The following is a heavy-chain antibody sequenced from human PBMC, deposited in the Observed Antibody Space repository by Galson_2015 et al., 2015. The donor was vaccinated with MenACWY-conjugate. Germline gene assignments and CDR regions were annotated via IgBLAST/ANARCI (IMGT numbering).Heavy chain of an antibody. Sequence: CAISGYSVSSNSAAWNWIRQSPSRGLEWLGRTYYRSKWYNDYAVSVKSRITINPDTSKNQFSLQLNSVTPEDTAVYYCARAQVMITFGERENYYYYYMDVWGKGTTVTVSS. CDR3: ARAQVMITFGERENYYYYYMDV. CDR2: TYYRSKWYN. V-gene: IGHV6-1*01. D-gene: IGHD3-16*01. CDR1: GYSVSSNSAA. J-gene: IGHJ6*03.